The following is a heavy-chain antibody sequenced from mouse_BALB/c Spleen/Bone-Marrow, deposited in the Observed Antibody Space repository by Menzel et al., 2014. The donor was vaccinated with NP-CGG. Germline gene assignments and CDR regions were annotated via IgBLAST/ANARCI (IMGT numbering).Heavy chain of an antibody. CDR3: ARHDGYLDY. D-gene: IGHD2-3*01. V-gene: IGHV1-54*03. Sequence: LVESGAELVRPGTSVKVSCKASGYDFSNYLIEWVKQRPGQGLEWIGVINPGSGNSNYNERFKGKATLTADKSSSTAHIHLNSLTSDDSAVYFCARHDGYLDYWGQGTSLTVSS. J-gene: IGHJ2*02. CDR1: GYDFSNYL. CDR2: INPGSGNS.